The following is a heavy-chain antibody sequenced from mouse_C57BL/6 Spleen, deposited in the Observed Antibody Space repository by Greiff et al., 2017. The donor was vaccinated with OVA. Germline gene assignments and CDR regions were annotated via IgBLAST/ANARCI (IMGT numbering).Heavy chain of an antibody. CDR1: GYTFTSYW. CDR2: IDPSDSYT. J-gene: IGHJ2*01. V-gene: IGHV1-50*01. CDR3: ARPGSSYDYFDY. D-gene: IGHD1-1*01. Sequence: QVQLQQPGAELVKPGASVKLSCKASGYTFTSYWMQWVKQRPGQGLEWIGEIDPSDSYTNYNQKFKGKATLTVDTSSSTAYMQLSSLTSEDSAVYYCARPGSSYDYFDYWGQGTTRTVSS.